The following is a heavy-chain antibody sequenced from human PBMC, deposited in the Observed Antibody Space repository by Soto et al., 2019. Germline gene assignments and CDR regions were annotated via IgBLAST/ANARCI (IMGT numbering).Heavy chain of an antibody. Sequence: QVQLVESGGGVVQPGRSLRLSCAASGFTFSSYGMHWVRQAPGKGLEWVAVIWYDGSNKYYADSVKGRFTISRDNSKNTLYLQRNSLRAEDTAVYYCASGGGIRVATLDKNYFDYWGQGTLVTVSS. CDR3: ASGGGIRVATLDKNYFDY. V-gene: IGHV3-33*01. CDR2: IWYDGSNK. D-gene: IGHD5-12*01. J-gene: IGHJ4*02. CDR1: GFTFSSYG.